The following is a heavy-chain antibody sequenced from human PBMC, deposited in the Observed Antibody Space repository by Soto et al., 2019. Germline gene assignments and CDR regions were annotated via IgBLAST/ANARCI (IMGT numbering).Heavy chain of an antibody. CDR3: ARDASQRLVGKDYYYYYGMDV. CDR2: IYYSGST. D-gene: IGHD6-13*01. V-gene: IGHV4-31*03. Sequence: QVQLQESGPGLVKPSQTLSLTCTVSGGSISSGGYYWSWIRQHPGKGLEWIGYIYYSGSTYYNPSLKSRVNISVDTSKNQFSLKLSSVTAADTAVYFCARDASQRLVGKDYYYYYGMDVWGQGTTVTVSS. J-gene: IGHJ6*02. CDR1: GGSISSGGYY.